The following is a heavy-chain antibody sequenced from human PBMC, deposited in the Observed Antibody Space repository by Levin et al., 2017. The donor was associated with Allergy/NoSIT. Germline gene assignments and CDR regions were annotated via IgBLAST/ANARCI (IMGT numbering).Heavy chain of an antibody. Sequence: GASVKVSCKASGYPFNGYYMHWVRQAPGQGLESMGWINPNSGGTNYAQKFQGRVTMTRDTSISTAYMELSRLRSDDTAVYYCARGGNYYDSSGYYYFDYWGQGTLVTVSS. D-gene: IGHD3-22*01. J-gene: IGHJ4*02. CDR3: ARGGNYYDSSGYYYFDY. CDR2: INPNSGGT. V-gene: IGHV1-2*02. CDR1: GYPFNGYY.